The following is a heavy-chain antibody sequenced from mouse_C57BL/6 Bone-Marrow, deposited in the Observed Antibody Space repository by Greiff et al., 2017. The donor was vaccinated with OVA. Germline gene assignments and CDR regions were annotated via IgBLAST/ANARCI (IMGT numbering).Heavy chain of an antibody. V-gene: IGHV1-80*01. Sequence: VQLQQSGPELVKPGASVKISCKASGYAFSSYWMNWVKQRPGKGLEWIGQIYPGDGDTNYNGKFKGKATLTADKSSSTAYMQLSSLTSEDSAVYFCARSDYGSSYVGDYYAMDYWGQGTSVTVSS. CDR2: IYPGDGDT. J-gene: IGHJ4*01. CDR1: GYAFSSYW. CDR3: ARSDYGSSYVGDYYAMDY. D-gene: IGHD1-1*01.